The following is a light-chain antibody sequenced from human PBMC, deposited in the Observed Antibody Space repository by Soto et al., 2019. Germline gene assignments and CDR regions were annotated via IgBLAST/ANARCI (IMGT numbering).Light chain of an antibody. J-gene: IGLJ2*01. Sequence: QSVLTQPPSASGTPGQRVTISCSGSSSNIGSNTVNWYQPLPGTAPKLLLYSNNQRPSGVPDRFSGSKSGTSASLAISGPQSEDEADYYCAAWDDSLNGPVFGGGTKLTVL. CDR1: SSNIGSNT. V-gene: IGLV1-44*01. CDR2: SNN. CDR3: AAWDDSLNGPV.